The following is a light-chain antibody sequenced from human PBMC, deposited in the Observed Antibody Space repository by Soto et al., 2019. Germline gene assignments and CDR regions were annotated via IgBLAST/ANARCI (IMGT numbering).Light chain of an antibody. CDR3: QQYNSYSPT. J-gene: IGKJ1*01. CDR1: QSISVC. CDR2: KAS. V-gene: IGKV1-5*03. Sequence: EIQMTQSPSTLSSSLGERVTFTCRASQSISVCLAWYQQKAGKAPNLLIYKASRLESGVPSRFSGSGSETEFTLTISGLQPGDSATYYCQQYNSYSPTFGQGTKVDIK.